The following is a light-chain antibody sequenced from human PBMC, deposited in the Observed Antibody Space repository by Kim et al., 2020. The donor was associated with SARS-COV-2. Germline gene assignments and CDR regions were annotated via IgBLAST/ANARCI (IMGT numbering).Light chain of an antibody. J-gene: IGKJ4*01. CDR2: DAS. V-gene: IGKV3-11*01. Sequence: SPEERATLSCRASQSVRNYLAWYQQKPGQAPRLLIYDASNRATDVPARFSGSGSGTDFTLTISSLEPEDFAVYYCQQRAIWPQVTFGGGTKVDIK. CDR3: QQRAIWPQVT. CDR1: QSVRNY.